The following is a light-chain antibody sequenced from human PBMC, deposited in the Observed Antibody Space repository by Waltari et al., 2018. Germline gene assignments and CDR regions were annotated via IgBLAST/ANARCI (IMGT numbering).Light chain of an antibody. V-gene: IGKV3-20*01. Sequence: ETVLTQSPGTLSLSQGERATLSCRATQSVSSNYLAWYQQKPGQAPRLLIYDASNRATGIPDRFSGSGSGTDFTLTISRLEPEDFAVYYCQQYGSSPLTFGGGTKVEIK. CDR2: DAS. CDR1: QSVSSNY. CDR3: QQYGSSPLT. J-gene: IGKJ4*01.